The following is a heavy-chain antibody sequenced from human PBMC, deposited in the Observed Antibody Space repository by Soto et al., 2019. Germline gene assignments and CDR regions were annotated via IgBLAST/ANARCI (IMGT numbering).Heavy chain of an antibody. J-gene: IGHJ4*02. CDR1: GFTFSSYS. D-gene: IGHD3-9*01. Sequence: EVQLVESGGGLVKPGGSLRLSCAASGFTFSSYSMNWVRQAPGKGLEWVSSISSSSSYIYYADSVKGRFTISRDNAKNSLYLQTNSLRAEDTAVYYCARDRYYDILTGYPPDYWGQGTLVTVSS. CDR2: ISSSSSYI. V-gene: IGHV3-21*01. CDR3: ARDRYYDILTGYPPDY.